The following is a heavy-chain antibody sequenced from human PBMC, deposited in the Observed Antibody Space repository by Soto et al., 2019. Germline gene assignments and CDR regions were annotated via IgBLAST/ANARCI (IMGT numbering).Heavy chain of an antibody. CDR3: AKDRRDIVVVVAATLGAFDI. CDR1: GFTFSNYW. V-gene: IGHV3-7*03. Sequence: GGSLRLSCAASGFTFSNYWMSCVRQAPGKGLEWVANIKQDGGDQYYVDSVKGRFSISRDNAKNSLFLQMNSLRAEDTAVYYCAKDRRDIVVVVAATLGAFDIWGQGTMVTVS. J-gene: IGHJ3*02. CDR2: IKQDGGDQ. D-gene: IGHD2-15*01.